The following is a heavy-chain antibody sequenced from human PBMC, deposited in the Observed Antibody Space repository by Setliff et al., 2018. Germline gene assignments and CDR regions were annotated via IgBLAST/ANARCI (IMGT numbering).Heavy chain of an antibody. D-gene: IGHD4-4*01. Sequence: RASVKVSCKASGGTFSNIGISWVRQAPGQGLEWMGGINTNTGNPSYAQDFTGRLVFSLDTSVSTAYLQISGLKAEDSAVYYCARASRFGTTVWKGDYYMDVWGKGTTVTVSS. J-gene: IGHJ6*03. V-gene: IGHV7-4-1*02. CDR3: ARASRFGTTVWKGDYYMDV. CDR1: GGTFSNIG. CDR2: INTNTGNP.